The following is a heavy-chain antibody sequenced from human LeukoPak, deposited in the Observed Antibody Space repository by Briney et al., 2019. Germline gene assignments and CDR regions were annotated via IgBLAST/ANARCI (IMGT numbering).Heavy chain of an antibody. CDR1: GYTFTSYD. CDR2: MNPNSGNT. D-gene: IGHD3-10*01. J-gene: IGHJ4*02. Sequence: ASVKLSCKVSGYTFTSYDINWVRQAPGQGLEWMGWMNPNSGNTVYAQKFKGRVTITRNTSISTAYMALSTLRSEDTAVYYCARGSTGDYWGQGTLVTVSS. CDR3: ARGSTGDY. V-gene: IGHV1-8*03.